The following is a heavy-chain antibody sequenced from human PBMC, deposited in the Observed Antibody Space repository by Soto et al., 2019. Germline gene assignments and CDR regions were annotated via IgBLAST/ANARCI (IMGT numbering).Heavy chain of an antibody. CDR3: HPDFLPSSPRSFGLDL. CDR2: IKSITDGGTT. CDR1: GSTFSNAW. V-gene: IGHV3-15*01. J-gene: IGHJ6*02. Sequence: AGGSLRLSCEASGSTFSNAWMNWVRQAPGKGLEWVGRIKSITDGGTTDYVAPVKGRFTISRDDSKNTLYLQMNSLKTEDTAVYYRHPDFLPSSPRSFGLDLWGLGTTVTVSS. D-gene: IGHD3-3*01.